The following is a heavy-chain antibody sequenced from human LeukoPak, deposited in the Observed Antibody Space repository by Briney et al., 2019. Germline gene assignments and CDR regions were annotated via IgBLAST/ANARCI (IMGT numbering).Heavy chain of an antibody. J-gene: IGHJ5*02. CDR1: GGSISSYY. CDR2: IYYSGST. CDR3: ARGGNSGSTDNWFDP. V-gene: IGHV4-59*01. Sequence: PSETLSLTCTVSGGSISSYYWSWIRQPPGKGLEWIGYIYYSGSTNYNPSLKSRVTISVDTSKNQFSLKLSSVTAADTAVYYCARGGNSGSTDNWFDPWGQGTPVTVSS. D-gene: IGHD1-1*01.